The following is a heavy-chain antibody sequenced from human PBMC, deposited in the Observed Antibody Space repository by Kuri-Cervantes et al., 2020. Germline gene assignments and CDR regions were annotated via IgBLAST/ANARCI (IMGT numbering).Heavy chain of an antibody. CDR1: GGSISSYY. CDR2: IYYSGST. CDR3: ATLGPFGVVGY. Sequence: SETLSLTCTVSGGSISSYYWSWIRQPPGKGLEWIGYIYYSGSTNYNPSLKSRVTISVDTSKNQFSLKLNSVTAADTAVHYCATLGPFGVVGYWGQGTLVTVSS. D-gene: IGHD3-3*01. V-gene: IGHV4-59*08. J-gene: IGHJ4*02.